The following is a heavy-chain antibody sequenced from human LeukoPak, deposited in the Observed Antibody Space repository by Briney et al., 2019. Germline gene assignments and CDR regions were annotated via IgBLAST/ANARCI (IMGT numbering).Heavy chain of an antibody. J-gene: IGHJ4*02. V-gene: IGHV3-21*01. D-gene: IGHD6-19*01. Sequence: PGGSLRLSCAASGFTFSSYSMSWVRQAPGKGLECVSSITTSSTYISYADSVKGRFTISRDNAKNSLYLQMNSLRAEDTAVYCCARGKYSSGWFDYWGQGTLVTVSS. CDR1: GFTFSSYS. CDR2: ITTSSTYI. CDR3: ARGKYSSGWFDY.